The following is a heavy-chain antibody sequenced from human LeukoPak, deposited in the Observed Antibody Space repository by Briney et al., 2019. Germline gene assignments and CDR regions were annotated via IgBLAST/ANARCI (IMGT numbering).Heavy chain of an antibody. CDR2: ISSTSNYI. D-gene: IGHD3-16*01. J-gene: IGHJ4*02. CDR3: TRDGGFDY. CDR1: GFTFSSYS. V-gene: IGHV3-21*01. Sequence: GGSLRLSCAASGFTFSSYSMNWVRQAPGKGLEWVSSISSTSNYIYYADSVKGRFTISRDNAKNSLYLQMNSLRAEDTAVYYCTRDGGFDYWGQGTLVTVSS.